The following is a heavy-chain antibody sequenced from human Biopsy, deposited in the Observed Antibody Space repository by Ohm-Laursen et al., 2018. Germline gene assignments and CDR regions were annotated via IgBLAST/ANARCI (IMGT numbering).Heavy chain of an antibody. V-gene: IGHV1-24*01. CDR3: AADINVWNINY. CDR1: GYTLNELS. J-gene: IGHJ4*02. D-gene: IGHD1/OR15-1a*01. Sequence: ASVKVSCKVSGYTLNELSMHWVRQVPGKGLEWMGGFAPENGKTVYAQNFQARVSLTEDTSTDTAYMELRSLRSEDTAVYYCAADINVWNINYWGQGTQVTVSS. CDR2: FAPENGKT.